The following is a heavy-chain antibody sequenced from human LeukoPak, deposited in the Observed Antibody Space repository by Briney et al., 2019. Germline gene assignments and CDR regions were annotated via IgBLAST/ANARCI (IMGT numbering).Heavy chain of an antibody. CDR3: AKDRVYPAFNLFDP. D-gene: IGHD3-16*01. V-gene: IGHV3-23*01. Sequence: GGSLRLSCAASGFTFSSYAMNWVRQAPGKGLEWVSAIIGRGDNTYYADSVKRRFTLSRDISESTLFLQMHSLSAGDTAIYYFAKDRVYPAFNLFDPWGQGTLVTVSS. CDR1: GFTFSSYA. J-gene: IGHJ5*02. CDR2: IIGRGDNT.